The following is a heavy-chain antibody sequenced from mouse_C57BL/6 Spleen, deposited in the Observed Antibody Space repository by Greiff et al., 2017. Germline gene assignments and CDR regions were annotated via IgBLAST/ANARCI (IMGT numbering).Heavy chain of an antibody. J-gene: IGHJ4*01. Sequence: DVHLVESGGGLVQPKGSLKLSCAASGFTFNTYAMHWVRQAPGKGLEWVARIRSKSSNYATYYADSVKDRFTISRDDSQSMLYLQMNNLKTEDTAMYYCVRDAYYGYDDYAMDYWGQGTSVTVSS. CDR2: IRSKSSNYAT. D-gene: IGHD2-9*01. CDR1: GFTFNTYA. V-gene: IGHV10-3*01. CDR3: VRDAYYGYDDYAMDY.